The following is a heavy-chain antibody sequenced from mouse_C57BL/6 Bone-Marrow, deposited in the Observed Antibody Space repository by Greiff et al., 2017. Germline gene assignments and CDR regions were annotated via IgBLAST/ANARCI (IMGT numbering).Heavy chain of an antibody. J-gene: IGHJ1*03. CDR3: APVYYDPPWYFDV. CDR1: GYTFTSYG. V-gene: IGHV1-81*01. D-gene: IGHD2-4*01. CDR2: IYPRSGNT. Sequence: VMLVESGAELARPGASVKLSCKASGYTFTSYGISWVKQRTGQGLEWIGEIYPRSGNTYYNEKFKGKATLTADKSSSTAYMELRSLTSEDSAVYFCAPVYYDPPWYFDVWGTGTTVTVSS.